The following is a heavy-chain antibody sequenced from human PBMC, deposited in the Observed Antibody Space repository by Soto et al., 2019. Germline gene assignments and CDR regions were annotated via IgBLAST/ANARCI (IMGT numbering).Heavy chain of an antibody. V-gene: IGHV3-23*01. J-gene: IGHJ6*02. D-gene: IGHD3-10*01. Sequence: EVQLLESGGGVVRPGGSLRLSCAASGFTFSSYAMNWVRQAPGKGLEWVAVVSGAGYNTYYADSLKGRFTISRDNSKNTLSLQMNSLRAEDTAVYYCARDRQFSHPRGGMDVWGQGTTVTVSS. CDR2: VSGAGYNT. CDR1: GFTFSSYA. CDR3: ARDRQFSHPRGGMDV.